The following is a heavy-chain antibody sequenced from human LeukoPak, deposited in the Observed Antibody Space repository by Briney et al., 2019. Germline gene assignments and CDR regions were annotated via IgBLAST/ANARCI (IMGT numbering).Heavy chain of an antibody. D-gene: IGHD3-9*01. CDR1: GYTFTSYY. CDR2: INPRSGDT. V-gene: IGHV1-2*02. Sequence: ASVKVSCKASGYTFTSYYMHWVRQAPGQGLEWMGWINPRSGDTNYAQQFQGRLAMTRDTSTSTAYMDLSRLTSDDTAVYFCVRDWELRYSQGGFDYRGQGTLVTVSS. J-gene: IGHJ4*02. CDR3: VRDWELRYSQGGFDY.